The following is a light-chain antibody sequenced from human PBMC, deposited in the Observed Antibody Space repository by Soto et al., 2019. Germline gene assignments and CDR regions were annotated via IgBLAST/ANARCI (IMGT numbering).Light chain of an antibody. CDR1: QPVTNY. V-gene: IGKV1-39*01. J-gene: IGKJ1*01. CDR3: QQSYSAPWT. CDR2: AAS. Sequence: DIQMTQSPSSLSASVGDRVTITCRASQPVTNYLSWYQQKPGKAPKLFIYAASRLQSGVPSRFSGGGSGTDFTLTISSLLSDDFATSYCQQSYSAPWTFGQGTKVDIK.